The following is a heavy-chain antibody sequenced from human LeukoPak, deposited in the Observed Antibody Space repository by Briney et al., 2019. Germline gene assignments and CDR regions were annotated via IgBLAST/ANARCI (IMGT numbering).Heavy chain of an antibody. Sequence: SETLSLTCTVSGGSISSYYWSWIRQPAGKGLEWIGRIYTSGSINYNPALKSRVTMSVDTSKNQFSLKLSSVTAADTAVYYCARDRDGGWLRFPDDYGMDVWGQGTTVTVSS. CDR3: ARDRDGGWLRFPDDYGMDV. CDR2: IYTSGSI. V-gene: IGHV4-4*07. CDR1: GGSISSYY. D-gene: IGHD5-12*01. J-gene: IGHJ6*02.